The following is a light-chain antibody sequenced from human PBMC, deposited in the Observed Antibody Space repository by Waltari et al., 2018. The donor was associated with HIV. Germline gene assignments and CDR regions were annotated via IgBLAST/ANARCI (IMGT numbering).Light chain of an antibody. Sequence: QSVLTQPPSVSGAPGQRVTISCTGGSSNIGADYDVPWYQQIPGTAPKPLISGNKNRPSGVPDRFSASKSGASASLAITGLQAEDEADYFCQSYDRSLSASVVFGGGTKLTVL. J-gene: IGLJ2*01. CDR1: SSNIGADYD. V-gene: IGLV1-40*01. CDR2: GNK. CDR3: QSYDRSLSASVV.